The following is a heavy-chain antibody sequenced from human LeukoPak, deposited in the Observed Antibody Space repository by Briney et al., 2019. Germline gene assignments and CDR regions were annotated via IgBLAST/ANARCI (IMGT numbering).Heavy chain of an antibody. V-gene: IGHV3-66*01. CDR2: IYGGGST. J-gene: IGHJ4*02. CDR3: ARGFNVGATRSPFDY. D-gene: IGHD1-26*01. Sequence: GGSLRLSCAASGFTVSSNYMSWVRQAPGKGLEWVSVIYGGGSTYYADSVKGRFTISRDNSKNTLYLQMNSLRAEDTAVYYCARGFNVGATRSPFDYWGQGTLVTVSS. CDR1: GFTVSSNY.